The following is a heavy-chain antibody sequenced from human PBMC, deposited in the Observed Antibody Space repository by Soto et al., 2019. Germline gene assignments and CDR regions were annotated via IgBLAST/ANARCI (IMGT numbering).Heavy chain of an antibody. CDR3: ARGDATKIVVTTYYAMDV. V-gene: IGHV4-39*01. CDR2: IYYSGST. Sequence: SETLSLTCTVSGGSISSSSYYWGWIRQPPGKGLEWIGSIYYSGSTYYNPSLKSRVTISVDTSKNQFSLKLSSVTAADTAVYYCARGDATKIVVTTYYAMDVWGQGTTVTVSS. J-gene: IGHJ6*02. D-gene: IGHD4-17*01. CDR1: GGSISSSSYY.